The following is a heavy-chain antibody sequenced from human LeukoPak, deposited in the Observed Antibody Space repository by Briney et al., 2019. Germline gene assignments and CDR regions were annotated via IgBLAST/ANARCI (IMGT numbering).Heavy chain of an antibody. D-gene: IGHD6-13*01. V-gene: IGHV4-39*01. J-gene: IGHJ4*02. CDR1: GGSISSSSYY. Sequence: SETLSLTCTVSGGSISSSSYYWGWIRQPPGKGLELIGSIYHSGSSYYNPSLKSRVTISVDTSKNQFSLKLSSVTAADTAVYYCARKLPQLGNYFDYWGQGTLVTVSS. CDR2: IYHSGSS. CDR3: ARKLPQLGNYFDY.